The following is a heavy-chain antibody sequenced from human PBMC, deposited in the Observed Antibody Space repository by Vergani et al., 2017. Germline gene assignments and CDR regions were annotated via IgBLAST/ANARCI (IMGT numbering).Heavy chain of an antibody. D-gene: IGHD4-11*01. J-gene: IGHJ2*01. CDR3: ARDRRLGYFDL. V-gene: IGHV3-13*01. Sequence: VQLVESGGGLVKPGGSLRLSCAASGFTFSDYYMSWIRQAPGKGLEWVSAIGTAGDTYYPGSVKGRFTISRENAKNSLYLQMNSLRAGDTAVYYCARDRRLGYFDLWGRGTLVTVSS. CDR2: IGTAGDT. CDR1: GFTFSDYY.